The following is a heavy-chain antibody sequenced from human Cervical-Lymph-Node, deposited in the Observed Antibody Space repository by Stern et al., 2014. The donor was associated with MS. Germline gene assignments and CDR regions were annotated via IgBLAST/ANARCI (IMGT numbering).Heavy chain of an antibody. V-gene: IGHV2-70*15. CDR3: ARIPRTHDAFDI. CDR1: GFSISASGMC. J-gene: IGHJ3*02. Sequence: QIPLQESGPALVKPTQTLTLTCNLSGFSISASGMCVSWIRQPPGKALEWLARIDWDDDKYYSTPLKTRLTISKDTAKNQVVLTMTNMDPVDTATYFCARIPRTHDAFDIWGQGTMVTVSS. CDR2: IDWDDDK.